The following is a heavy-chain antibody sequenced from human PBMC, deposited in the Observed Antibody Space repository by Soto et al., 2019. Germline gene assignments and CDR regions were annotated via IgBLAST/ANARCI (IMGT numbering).Heavy chain of an antibody. CDR1: GFTFSSYA. Sequence: PGGSLRLSCAASGFTFSSYAMHWVRQAPGKGLEWVAVISYDGSNKYYADSVKGRFTISRDNSKNTLYLQMNSLRAEDTAVYYCARAETHEYYDFWSGYYDPDYFDYWGQGTLVTVSS. CDR3: ARAETHEYYDFWSGYYDPDYFDY. V-gene: IGHV3-30-3*01. D-gene: IGHD3-3*01. CDR2: ISYDGSNK. J-gene: IGHJ4*02.